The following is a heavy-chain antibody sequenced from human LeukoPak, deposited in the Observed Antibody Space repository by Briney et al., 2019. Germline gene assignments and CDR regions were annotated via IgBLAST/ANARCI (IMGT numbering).Heavy chain of an antibody. Sequence: ASVKVSCKASGYSFTGYSVHWVRQAPGQGLEWMGWINPNTGDTNYAQKFPARVTMSRDTSISTVYMELSSLRSDDTAVYYCTRDFWSVAGAGPEFDPWGQGTLVIVSS. CDR2: INPNTGDT. CDR3: TRDFWSVAGAGPEFDP. D-gene: IGHD6-13*01. J-gene: IGHJ5*02. CDR1: GYSFTGYS. V-gene: IGHV1-2*02.